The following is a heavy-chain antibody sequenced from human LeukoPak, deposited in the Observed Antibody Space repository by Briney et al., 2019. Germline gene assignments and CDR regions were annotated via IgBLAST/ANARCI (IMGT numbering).Heavy chain of an antibody. CDR1: RFTVSSNY. J-gene: IGHJ2*01. CDR3: ARDRRYYDSSGYYFHWYFDL. Sequence: GGSLRLSCAASRFTVSSNYMSWVRQAAGQGLEWVSVIYSGVSTYYADSVKGRFTTSRDNSKNTLYLQMNSLRAEDTALYYCARDRRYYDSSGYYFHWYFDLWGRGTLVTVSS. D-gene: IGHD3-22*01. CDR2: IYSGVST. V-gene: IGHV3-53*01.